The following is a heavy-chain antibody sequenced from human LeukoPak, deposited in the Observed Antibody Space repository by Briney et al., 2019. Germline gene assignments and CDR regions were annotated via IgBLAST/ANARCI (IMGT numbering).Heavy chain of an antibody. Sequence: SETLSLTCAVSGGSISSSNWWSWVRQPAGKGLEWIGRIYTSGSTNYNPSLKSRVTMSVDTSKNQFSLKLSSVTAADTAVYYCARAASSGWGARFDYWGQGTLVTVSS. J-gene: IGHJ4*02. CDR2: IYTSGST. D-gene: IGHD6-19*01. CDR3: ARAASSGWGARFDY. V-gene: IGHV4-4*07. CDR1: GGSISSSNW.